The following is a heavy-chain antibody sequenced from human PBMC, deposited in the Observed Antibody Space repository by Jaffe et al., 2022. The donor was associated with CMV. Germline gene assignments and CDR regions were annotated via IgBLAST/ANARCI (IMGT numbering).Heavy chain of an antibody. J-gene: IGHJ5*02. Sequence: QVQLQESGPGLVKPSQTLSLTCTVSGGSISSAGYYWSWIRQHPGKGLEWIGYIYYRGRTDYNPSFKSRLTISLDTSKTQFSLRLSSVTAADTAVYYCARGRHTGFDPWGQGTLVTVSS. D-gene: IGHD6-25*01. CDR2: IYYRGRT. V-gene: IGHV4-31*03. CDR1: GGSISSAGYY. CDR3: ARGRHTGFDP.